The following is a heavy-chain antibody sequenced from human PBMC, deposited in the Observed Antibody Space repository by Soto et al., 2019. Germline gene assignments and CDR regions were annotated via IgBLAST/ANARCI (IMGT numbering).Heavy chain of an antibody. D-gene: IGHD6-19*01. CDR2: IIPIFGTA. J-gene: IGHJ6*02. Sequence: QVQLVQSGTEVKKPGSSVKVSCKASGGTFSSYAISWVRQAPGQGLEWMGGIIPIFGTANYAQKFQGRVTITADKSTSTAYMELSSLRSEDTAVYYCARGYYSSCWPQFYGMDVWGQGTTVTVSS. CDR1: GGTFSSYA. CDR3: ARGYYSSCWPQFYGMDV. V-gene: IGHV1-69*06.